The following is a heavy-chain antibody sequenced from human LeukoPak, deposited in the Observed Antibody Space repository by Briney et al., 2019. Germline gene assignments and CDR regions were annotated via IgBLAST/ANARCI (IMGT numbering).Heavy chain of an antibody. D-gene: IGHD3-22*01. CDR2: IYYSGST. Sequence: SETLSLTCTVSGGSISSSSYYWGWIRQPPWKGLEWIGRIYYSGSTYYNPSLKSRVTISVDTSKNQFSLKLSSVTAADTAVYYCAKDYFYDSSGYYYPRFFDPWGQGTLVTVSS. J-gene: IGHJ5*02. CDR3: AKDYFYDSSGYYYPRFFDP. CDR1: GGSISSSSYY. V-gene: IGHV4-39*07.